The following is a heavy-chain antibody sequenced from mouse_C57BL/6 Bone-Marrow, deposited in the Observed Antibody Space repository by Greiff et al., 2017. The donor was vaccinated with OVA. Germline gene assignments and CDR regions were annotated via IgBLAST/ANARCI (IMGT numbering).Heavy chain of an antibody. Sequence: EVKVVESGGGLVKPGGSLKLSCAASGFTFSSYAMSWVRQTPEKRLEWVATISDGGSYTYYPDNVKGRFTISRDNAKNNLYLQMSHLKSEDTAMYYCARDIVYYDYDGYFDVWGTGTTVTVSS. CDR2: ISDGGSYT. V-gene: IGHV5-4*01. J-gene: IGHJ1*03. D-gene: IGHD2-4*01. CDR3: ARDIVYYDYDGYFDV. CDR1: GFTFSSYA.